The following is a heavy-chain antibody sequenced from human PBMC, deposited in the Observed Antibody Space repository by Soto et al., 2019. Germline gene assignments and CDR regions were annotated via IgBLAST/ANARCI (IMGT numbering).Heavy chain of an antibody. Sequence: PSETLSLTCTVSGASVSPFYWGWIRQPPGEGLEWIGSIPYSGSTNYNTSLKSRVTISVDTSKNQFSLKLSSVTAADTAVYYCARSGYYFDYWGQGALVTVSS. CDR2: IPYSGST. D-gene: IGHD3-22*01. CDR3: ARSGYYFDY. J-gene: IGHJ4*02. CDR1: GASVSPFY. V-gene: IGHV4-59*02.